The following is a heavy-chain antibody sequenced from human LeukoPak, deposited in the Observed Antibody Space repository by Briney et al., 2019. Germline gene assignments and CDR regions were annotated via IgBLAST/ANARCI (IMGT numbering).Heavy chain of an antibody. D-gene: IGHD3-22*01. CDR2: ISAYNGNT. CDR1: GYTFTSYG. Sequence: ASVKVSCKAPGYTFTSYGISWVRQAPGQGLEWMGWISAYNGNTNYAQKLQGRVTMTTDTSTSTAYMELRSLRSGDTAVYYCARDLGGDAYYYDSSGYTSWGQGTLVTVSS. CDR3: ARDLGGDAYYYDSSGYTS. V-gene: IGHV1-18*01. J-gene: IGHJ4*02.